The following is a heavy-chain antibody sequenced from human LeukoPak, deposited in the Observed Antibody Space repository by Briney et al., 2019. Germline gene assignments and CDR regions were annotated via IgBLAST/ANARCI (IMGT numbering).Heavy chain of an antibody. CDR1: GFTFSSYA. CDR3: AKRYYQDSSGYLGSIDY. J-gene: IGHJ4*02. CDR2: ISGSGGST. Sequence: TGGSLRLSCAASGFTFSSYAMNWVRQAPGKGLEWVSAISGSGGSTYCADSVKGRFTISRDNSKNTLYLQMNSLRAEDTAVYFCAKRYYQDSSGYLGSIDYWGQGTLVTVSS. D-gene: IGHD3-22*01. V-gene: IGHV3-23*01.